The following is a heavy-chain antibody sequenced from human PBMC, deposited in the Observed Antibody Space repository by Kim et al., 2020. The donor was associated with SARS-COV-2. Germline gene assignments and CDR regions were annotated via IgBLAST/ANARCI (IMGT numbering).Heavy chain of an antibody. D-gene: IGHD5-12*01. V-gene: IGHV4-34*01. Sequence: SLRGRVNISVDTSKNQFSLKLSSVPAADTAVYYCARSNQNRGYYYYGMDVWGQGTTVTVSS. CDR3: ARSNQNRGYYYYGMDV. J-gene: IGHJ6*02.